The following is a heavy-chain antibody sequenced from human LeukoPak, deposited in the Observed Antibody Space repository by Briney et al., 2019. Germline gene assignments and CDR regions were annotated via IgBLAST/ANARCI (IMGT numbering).Heavy chain of an antibody. V-gene: IGHV4-61*02. CDR3: ARSYYDLPSFDY. D-gene: IGHD3-3*01. J-gene: IGHJ4*02. Sequence: TSETLSPTCTVSGGSISSGSYYWSWIRQPAGKGLEWIGRIYTSGSTNYNPSLKSRVTISVDTSKNQFSLKLSSVTAADTAVYYCARSYYDLPSFDYWGQGTLVTVSS. CDR1: GGSISSGSYY. CDR2: IYTSGST.